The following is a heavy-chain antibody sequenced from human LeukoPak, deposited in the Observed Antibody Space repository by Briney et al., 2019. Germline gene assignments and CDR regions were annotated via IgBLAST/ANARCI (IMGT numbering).Heavy chain of an antibody. V-gene: IGHV4-34*01. CDR2: INHSGST. Sequence: SETLSLTCAVYGGSFSGYYWSWIRQPPGKGLEWIGEINHSGSTNYNPSLKSRVTISVDTSKNQFSLKLSSVTAADTAVYYCARVGLSSGWSDYWGLGTLVTVSS. J-gene: IGHJ4*02. CDR1: GGSFSGYY. D-gene: IGHD6-19*01. CDR3: ARVGLSSGWSDY.